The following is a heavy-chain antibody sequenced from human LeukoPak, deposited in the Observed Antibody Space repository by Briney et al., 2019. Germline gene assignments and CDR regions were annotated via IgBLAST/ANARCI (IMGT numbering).Heavy chain of an antibody. CDR1: GFAFSSYT. V-gene: IGHV3-23*01. CDR3: AKKTSYCGGDCYPYYFDH. Sequence: PGGSLRLSCAASGFAFSSYTMGSVRQAPGKGLEWVSPINGSGGSTYYADSVKGRFTISSDSSKNTLYLQMNSLRAEDTAVYYCAKKTSYCGGDCYPYYFDHWGQGTLVTVSS. D-gene: IGHD2-21*02. CDR2: INGSGGST. J-gene: IGHJ4*02.